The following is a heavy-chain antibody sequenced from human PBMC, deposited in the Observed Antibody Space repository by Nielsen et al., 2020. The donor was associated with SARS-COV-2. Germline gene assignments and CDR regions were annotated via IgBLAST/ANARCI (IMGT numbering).Heavy chain of an antibody. V-gene: IGHV4-59*01. CDR3: ARERDFWSGYKAFEI. CDR1: GDSFSIYY. CDR2: IYYGGST. Sequence: SETLSLTCSVSGDSFSIYYWSWIRQPPGKGLEWIGYIYYGGSTNYNPSLESRVTISIDTSKHQFSLRLSSVTAADTAIYYCARERDFWSGYKAFEIWGQGTVVTVSS. D-gene: IGHD3-3*01. J-gene: IGHJ3*02.